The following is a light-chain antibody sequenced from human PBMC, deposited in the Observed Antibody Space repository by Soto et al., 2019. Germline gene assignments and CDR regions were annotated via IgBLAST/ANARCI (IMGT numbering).Light chain of an antibody. CDR3: TSWTTSTTMI. CDR2: DVN. Sequence: ALTQPASVSGSPGQSITISCTGTRSDIGAYNFVSWYQQHPGEVPKLMLYDVNVRPSGVSNRFSGSKSGNTASLTISGLQAEDEADYYCTSWTTSTTMIFGGGTKLTVL. V-gene: IGLV2-14*03. CDR1: RSDIGAYNF. J-gene: IGLJ2*01.